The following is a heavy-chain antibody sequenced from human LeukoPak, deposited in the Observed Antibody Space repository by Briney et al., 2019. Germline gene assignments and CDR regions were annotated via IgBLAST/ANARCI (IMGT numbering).Heavy chain of an antibody. CDR2: ISSSSSTI. CDR1: GFTFSSYS. V-gene: IGHV3-48*01. CDR3: ARACGDDCYGAFDI. J-gene: IGHJ3*02. D-gene: IGHD2-21*02. Sequence: PGGSLRLSCAASGFTFSSYSMNWVRQAPGKGLEGVSYISSSSSTIYYADSVKGRFTISRENAKNSLYLQMNSLRAGDTAVYYCARACGDDCYGAFDIWGQGTMVTVSS.